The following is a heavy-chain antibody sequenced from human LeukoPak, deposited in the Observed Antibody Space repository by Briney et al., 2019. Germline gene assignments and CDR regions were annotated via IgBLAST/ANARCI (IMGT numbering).Heavy chain of an antibody. D-gene: IGHD3-22*01. J-gene: IGHJ4*02. CDR2: ISWDGGST. CDR1: GFTFDDYA. Sequence: QPGGSLRLSCAASGFTFDDYAMHWVRQAPGKGLEWVSLISWDGGSTYYADSVKGRFTSSRDNSKNSLYLQMNSLRAEDTALYYCAKTYYYDSSGYIDYWGQGTLVTVSS. CDR3: AKTYYYDSSGYIDY. V-gene: IGHV3-43D*03.